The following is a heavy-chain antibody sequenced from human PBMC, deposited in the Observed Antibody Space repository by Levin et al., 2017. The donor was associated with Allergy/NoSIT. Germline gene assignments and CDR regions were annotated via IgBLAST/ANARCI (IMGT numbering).Heavy chain of an antibody. CDR2: VYYSGST. Sequence: SQTLSLTCTVSGVSISSYYWSWIRQPPGKGLEWIGYVYYSGSTNYNPSLNSRVTISVDTSKYQFSLKLRSVTAADTAVYYCAREGSSAFFNWFDPWGQGALVNVSS. D-gene: IGHD2-2*01. J-gene: IGHJ5*02. CDR3: AREGSSAFFNWFDP. CDR1: GVSISSYY. V-gene: IGHV4-59*01.